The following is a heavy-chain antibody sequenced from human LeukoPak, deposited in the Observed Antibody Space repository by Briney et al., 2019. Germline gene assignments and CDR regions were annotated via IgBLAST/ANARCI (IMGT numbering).Heavy chain of an antibody. CDR3: AKDPLSRLKKSVAGTIDY. J-gene: IGHJ4*02. D-gene: IGHD6-19*01. CDR2: ISYDGSNK. Sequence: PGGSLRLSCAASGFTFSSYGMHWVRQAPGKGLEWVAVISYDGSNKYYADSVKGRFTISRDNSKNTLYLQMNSLRAEDTAVYYCAKDPLSRLKKSVAGTIDYWGQGALVTVSS. V-gene: IGHV3-30*18. CDR1: GFTFSSYG.